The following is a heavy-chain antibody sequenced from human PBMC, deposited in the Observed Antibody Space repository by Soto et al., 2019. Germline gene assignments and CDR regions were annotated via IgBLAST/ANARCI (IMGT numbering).Heavy chain of an antibody. CDR2: IYYSGST. Sequence: PSETLSLTCTVSGGSVSCGSYYWSWIRQPPGKGLEWIGYIYYSGSTNYNPSLESRVTISVDTSKNQFSLKLSSVTAADTAVYYCARDRLYDSSGYYDFSDPFDIWGQGTMVTVSS. D-gene: IGHD3-22*01. V-gene: IGHV4-61*01. CDR1: GGSVSCGSYY. J-gene: IGHJ3*02. CDR3: ARDRLYDSSGYYDFSDPFDI.